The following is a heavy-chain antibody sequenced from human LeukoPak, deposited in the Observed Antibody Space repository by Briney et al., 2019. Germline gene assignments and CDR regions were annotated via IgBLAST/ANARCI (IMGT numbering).Heavy chain of an antibody. D-gene: IGHD6-13*01. CDR1: GGSFSGYY. CDR3: ARHGVGGSSSWGQWLPYDAFDI. CDR2: INHSGST. Sequence: SETLSLTCAVYGGSFSGYYWSWIRQPPGKGLEWIGEINHSGSTNYNPSLKSRVTISVDTSKNQFSLKLSSVTAADTAVYYCARHGVGGSSSWGQWLPYDAFDIWGQGTMVTVSS. J-gene: IGHJ3*02. V-gene: IGHV4-34*01.